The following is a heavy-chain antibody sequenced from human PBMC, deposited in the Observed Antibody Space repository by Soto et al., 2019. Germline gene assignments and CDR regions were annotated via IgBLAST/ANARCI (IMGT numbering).Heavy chain of an antibody. Sequence: SVEFSCTASGYTFTSRGIPWVRQAPGQGLEWTGGIIHICGTANYAQKFQGRVTITADKSTITAYMELSSLRSEDTAVYYCARHSIPRYCSSTSRSFGRKYDYWGQGTLVTVCS. CDR1: GYTFTSRG. V-gene: IGHV1-69*06. CDR2: IIHICGTA. CDR3: ARHSIPRYCSSTSRSFGRKYDY. J-gene: IGHJ4*02. D-gene: IGHD2-2*01.